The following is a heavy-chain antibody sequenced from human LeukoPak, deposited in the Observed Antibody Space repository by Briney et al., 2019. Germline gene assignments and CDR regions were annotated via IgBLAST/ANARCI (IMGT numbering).Heavy chain of an antibody. CDR3: ARAGYGDSDFDY. J-gene: IGHJ4*02. V-gene: IGHV4-4*02. CDR2: IYHSGST. Sequence: SETLSLTCAVSGGSISSSNWWSWVRQPPGKGLEWIGEIYHSGSTNYNPSLKSRVTISVDTSKNQFSLRLNSVTAADTAVYYCARAGYGDSDFDYWGQGTLVTVSS. CDR1: GGSISSSNW. D-gene: IGHD4-17*01.